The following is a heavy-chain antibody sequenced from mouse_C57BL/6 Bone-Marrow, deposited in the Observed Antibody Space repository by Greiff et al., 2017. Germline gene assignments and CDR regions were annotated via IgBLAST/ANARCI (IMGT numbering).Heavy chain of an antibody. CDR1: GYTFTSYW. CDR2: IDPSASDT. J-gene: IGHJ4*01. V-gene: IGHV1-52*01. Sequence: QVQLQQPGAELVRPGSSVKLSCKASGYTFTSYWMHWVKQRPIQGLEWIGNIDPSASDTHYNQKFKDKATLTVDKSSSTAYMQLSSLTSEDSAVYYGARVGYYSDHEGYCYAVDDWGQGTTVTVSS. CDR3: ARVGYYSDHEGYCYAVDD. D-gene: IGHD2-13*01.